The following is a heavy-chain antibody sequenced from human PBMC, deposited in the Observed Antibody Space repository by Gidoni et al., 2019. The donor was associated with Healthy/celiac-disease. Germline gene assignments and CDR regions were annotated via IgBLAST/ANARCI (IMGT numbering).Heavy chain of an antibody. CDR3: ARVGVVGEV. Sequence: QVQLQESGPGLVKPSETLSLTCTASGGSIGSYYWSWIRQPPGKGLEWIGYIYYSGSTNYNPSLKSRVTISVDTSKNQFSLKLSSVTAADTAVYYCARVGVVGEVWGQGTLVTVSS. J-gene: IGHJ4*02. D-gene: IGHD2-15*01. CDR2: IYYSGST. CDR1: GGSIGSYY. V-gene: IGHV4-59*01.